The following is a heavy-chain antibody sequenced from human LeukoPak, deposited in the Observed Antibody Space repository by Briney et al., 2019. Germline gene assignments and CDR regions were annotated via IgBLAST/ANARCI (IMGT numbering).Heavy chain of an antibody. CDR2: IYPGDSDT. CDR1: GSTFTSHW. CDR3: ARLGYCSSASCYYGMDV. D-gene: IGHD2-2*01. Sequence: GESLKISCKGSGSTFTSHWIGWVRQLPGKGLEWMGIIYPGDSDTRYSPSFQGQVTISADKSISTAYLQWGSLKASDTAIYYCARLGYCSSASCYYGMDVWGQGTTVTVSS. J-gene: IGHJ6*02. V-gene: IGHV5-51*01.